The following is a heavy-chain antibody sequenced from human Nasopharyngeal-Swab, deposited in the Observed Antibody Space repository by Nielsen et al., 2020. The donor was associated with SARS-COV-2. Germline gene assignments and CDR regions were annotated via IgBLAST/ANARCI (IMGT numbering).Heavy chain of an antibody. Sequence: GESLKISCAASGFTFSSYAMSWVRQAPGKRLEWVSAISGSGRSPYHADSLKGRFTFSRDNSKNTLYLQMNSLRAEDTAVYYCAKDLDLTMIVQEDYWGQGTLVTVSS. D-gene: IGHD3-22*01. CDR2: ISGSGRSP. V-gene: IGHV3-23*01. CDR3: AKDLDLTMIVQEDY. J-gene: IGHJ4*02. CDR1: GFTFSSYA.